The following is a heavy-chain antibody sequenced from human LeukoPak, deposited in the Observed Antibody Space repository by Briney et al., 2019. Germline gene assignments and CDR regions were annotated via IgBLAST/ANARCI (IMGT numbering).Heavy chain of an antibody. D-gene: IGHD3-3*01. J-gene: IGHJ4*02. CDR3: ARDERLLSFLK. CDR1: LSTYA. CDR2: ITGSGGST. Sequence: PGGSLRLSCAASLSTYAMNWVRQAPGKGLEWVSGITGSGGSTYYADSVKGRFTISRDNSKNTLYLQMNSLRAEDTAIYYCARDERLLSFLKWGQGTLVTVSS. V-gene: IGHV3-23*01.